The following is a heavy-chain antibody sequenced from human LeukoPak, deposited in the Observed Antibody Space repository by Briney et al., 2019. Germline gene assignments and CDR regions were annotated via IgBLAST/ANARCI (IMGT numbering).Heavy chain of an antibody. CDR2: IGGSGVGT. CDR1: GFTIIPSA. J-gene: IGHJ4*02. Sequence: GGSLRLSCAVSGFTIIPSAINWVRQPPGKGLEWVATIGGSGVGTYYADSIKGRFNISRDNSKNTLYLQMNSLRTDDTAMYYCGKDSNFLHTGIFFISFAFWDQGTLVTVSS. D-gene: IGHD2/OR15-2a*01. CDR3: GKDSNFLHTGIFFISFAF. V-gene: IGHV3-23*01.